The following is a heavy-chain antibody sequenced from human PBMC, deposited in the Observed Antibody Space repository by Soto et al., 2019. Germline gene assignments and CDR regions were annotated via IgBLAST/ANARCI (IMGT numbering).Heavy chain of an antibody. Sequence: QVQLQESGPGLVKPSQTLSLTCTVSGVSISSGSYYWSWIRQHAGKGLEWIGYISSIGSTYYNPSLRSRVSISIDTSKTQVFLNLTSVTAADTAVYYCARGGGDYGGINWGQGTLVTVSS. CDR3: ARGGGDYGGIN. V-gene: IGHV4-31*03. CDR1: GVSISSGSYY. J-gene: IGHJ4*02. D-gene: IGHD4-17*01. CDR2: ISSIGST.